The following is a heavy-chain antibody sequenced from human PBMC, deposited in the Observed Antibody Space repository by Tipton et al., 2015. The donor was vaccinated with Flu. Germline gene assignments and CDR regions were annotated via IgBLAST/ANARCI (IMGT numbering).Heavy chain of an antibody. J-gene: IGHJ4*02. V-gene: IGHV4-31*03. Sequence: TLSLTCTISGGSIRNGGYYWSWIRQHPGKGLEWIGYIYYSGTTYYNPSLKSRVTISIDASENQFSLDLISVTAADTAVYFCARVLPAAILESWGQGTLAIVSS. D-gene: IGHD2-2*01. CDR1: GGSIRNGGYY. CDR3: ARVLPAAILES. CDR2: IYYSGTT.